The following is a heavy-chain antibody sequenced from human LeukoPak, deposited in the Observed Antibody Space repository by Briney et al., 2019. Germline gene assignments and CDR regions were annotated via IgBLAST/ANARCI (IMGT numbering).Heavy chain of an antibody. Sequence: SETLSLTCTVSGGSISSYYWSWIRQPPGKGLEWIGYIYYSGSTNYNPSLKSRVTMSVDTSKNQFSLRVNSMTAADTAVYYCARGDFWSGAPTDWGQGTLVTVSS. CDR2: IYYSGST. D-gene: IGHD3-3*01. J-gene: IGHJ4*02. CDR1: GGSISSYY. V-gene: IGHV4-59*01. CDR3: ARGDFWSGAPTD.